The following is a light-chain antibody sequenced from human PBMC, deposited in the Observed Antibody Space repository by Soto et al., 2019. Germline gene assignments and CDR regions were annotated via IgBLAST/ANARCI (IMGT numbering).Light chain of an antibody. CDR2: DVS. Sequence: QSALTQPASVSGSPLQSITISCTGTSSDVGGYNYVSWYQQHPGKAPKLMIYDVSNRPSGVSNRFSGSKSGNTASLTISGLQAEDEADYYCSSYTSSSTPYVFGTGTKVTV. V-gene: IGLV2-14*01. J-gene: IGLJ1*01. CDR3: SSYTSSSTPYV. CDR1: SSDVGGYNY.